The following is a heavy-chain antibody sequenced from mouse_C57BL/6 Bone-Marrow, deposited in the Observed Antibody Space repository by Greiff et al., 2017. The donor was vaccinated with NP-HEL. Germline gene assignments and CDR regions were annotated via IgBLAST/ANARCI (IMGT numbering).Heavy chain of an antibody. Sequence: QVQLQQSGAELVRPGASVTLSCKASGYTFTDYEMHWVKQTPVHGLEWIGAIDPETGGTAYNQKFKGKAIMPADKSSSTAYMELRSLTSEDSAVYYCTRWIITTVVAAMDYWGQGTSVTVSS. V-gene: IGHV1-15*01. D-gene: IGHD1-1*01. CDR2: IDPETGGT. CDR3: TRWIITTVVAAMDY. J-gene: IGHJ4*01. CDR1: GYTFTDYE.